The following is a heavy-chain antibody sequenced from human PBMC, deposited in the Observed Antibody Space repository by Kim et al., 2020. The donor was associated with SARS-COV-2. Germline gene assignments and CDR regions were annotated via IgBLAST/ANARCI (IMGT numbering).Heavy chain of an antibody. CDR1: GFTFSSYG. D-gene: IGHD5-18*01. CDR2: IWYDGSNK. CDR3: ARGDHYSYGRHYYYYGMDV. J-gene: IGHJ6*02. V-gene: IGHV3-33*01. Sequence: GGSLRLSCAASGFTFSSYGMHWVRQAPGKGLEWVAVIWYDGSNKYYADSVKGRFTISRDNSKNTLYLQMNSLRAEDTAVYYCARGDHYSYGRHYYYYGMDVWGQGTTVTVSS.